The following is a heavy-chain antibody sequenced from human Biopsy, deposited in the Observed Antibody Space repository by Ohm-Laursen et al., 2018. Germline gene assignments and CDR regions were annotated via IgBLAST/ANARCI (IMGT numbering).Heavy chain of an antibody. V-gene: IGHV3-23*01. D-gene: IGHD3-10*01. CDR3: AKGRSGGTGHGNWFDP. Sequence: SLRLSCAASGFTFSGYAMSWVRQGPEKGLEWVSVVTGSGRSPYYTDSVKGRFSISRDNSKNTLYLQMNSLRVEDTAVYYCAKGRSGGTGHGNWFDPWGQGTLVIVSS. J-gene: IGHJ5*02. CDR1: GFTFSGYA. CDR2: VTGSGRSP.